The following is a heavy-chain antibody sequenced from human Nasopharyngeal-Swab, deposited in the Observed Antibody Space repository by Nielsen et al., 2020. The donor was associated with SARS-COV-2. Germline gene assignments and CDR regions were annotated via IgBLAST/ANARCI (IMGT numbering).Heavy chain of an antibody. V-gene: IGHV3-23*01. Sequence: GESLKISCAASGFTFSSYAMSWVRQAPGKGLEWVSAISGSGGSTYYADSVKGRLTISRDNSKNTLYLQMNSLRAEDTAVYYCANENYGDRYYYYGMDVWGQGTTVTVSS. D-gene: IGHD4-17*01. CDR1: GFTFSSYA. J-gene: IGHJ6*02. CDR2: ISGSGGST. CDR3: ANENYGDRYYYYGMDV.